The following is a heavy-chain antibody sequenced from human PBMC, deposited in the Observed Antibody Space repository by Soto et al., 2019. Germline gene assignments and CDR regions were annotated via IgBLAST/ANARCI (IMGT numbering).Heavy chain of an antibody. CDR3: ARSGYSSGWYTYYYYYYGMDV. V-gene: IGHV3-13*05. CDR2: IGTAGDP. Sequence: PGGSLRLSCAASGFTFSSYDMHWVRQATGKGLEWVSAIGTAGDPYYPGSVKGRFTISRDNAKNTLYLQMNSLRAEDTAVYYCARSGYSSGWYTYYYYYYGMDVWGQGTTVTVSS. CDR1: GFTFSSYD. D-gene: IGHD6-19*01. J-gene: IGHJ6*02.